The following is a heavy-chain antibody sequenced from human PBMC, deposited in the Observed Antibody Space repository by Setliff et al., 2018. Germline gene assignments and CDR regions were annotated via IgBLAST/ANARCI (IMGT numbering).Heavy chain of an antibody. Sequence: PGGSLRLSCAASGFTFNNYAMTWVRQAPRKGLEWVSSISDSGGSTYYADSVKGRFTISRDNSKSTLYLQMLSLRAEDTAVYYCAKGGSTSCYTEIDYWGQGTLVTVSS. J-gene: IGHJ4*02. CDR2: ISDSGGST. D-gene: IGHD2-2*02. V-gene: IGHV3-23*01. CDR3: AKGGSTSCYTEIDY. CDR1: GFTFNNYA.